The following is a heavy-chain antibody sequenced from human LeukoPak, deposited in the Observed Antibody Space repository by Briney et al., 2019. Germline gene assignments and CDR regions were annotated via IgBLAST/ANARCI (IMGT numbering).Heavy chain of an antibody. CDR1: GFTFSSCA. D-gene: IGHD3-16*01. V-gene: IGHV3-23*01. CDR2: ISAGGGRT. Sequence: GGSLRLSCAASGFTFSSCAMSWVRQAPGKGLEWVSAISAGGGRTFYADSVKGRFTISRDNSKNTLYLQMNSLGAEDTAVYYCAKTYVWYYFDYWGQGILVTVSS. CDR3: AKTYVWYYFDY. J-gene: IGHJ4*02.